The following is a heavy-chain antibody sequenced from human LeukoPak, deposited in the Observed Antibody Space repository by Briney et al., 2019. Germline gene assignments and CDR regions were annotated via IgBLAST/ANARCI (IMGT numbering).Heavy chain of an antibody. D-gene: IGHD2-15*01. V-gene: IGHV1-2*02. J-gene: IGHJ6*02. CDR2: INPNSGGT. CDR1: GYTFTGYY. Sequence: ASVKVSCKASGYTFTGYYMHWVRQAPGQGLEWMGWINPNSGGTNYAQKFQGRVTMTRDTSISTAYMELRSLRSDDTAVYYCARLGYCSGGSCYSGIYYYYGMDVWGQGTTVTVSS. CDR3: ARLGYCSGGSCYSGIYYYYGMDV.